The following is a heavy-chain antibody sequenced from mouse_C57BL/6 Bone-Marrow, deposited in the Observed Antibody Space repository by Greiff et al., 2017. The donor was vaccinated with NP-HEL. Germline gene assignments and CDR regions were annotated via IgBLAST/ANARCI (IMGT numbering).Heavy chain of an antibody. V-gene: IGHV2-2*01. D-gene: IGHD2-12*01. J-gene: IGHJ4*01. CDR1: GFSLTSYG. Sequence: QVQLQQSGPGLVQPSQSLSITCTVSGFSLTSYGVHWVRQSPGKGLEWLGVIWSGGSTDYNAAFISRLSISKDNSKSQVFFKMNSLQADDTAIYYCARGSRYDDPYAMDYWGQGTAVTVSS. CDR3: ARGSRYDDPYAMDY. CDR2: IWSGGST.